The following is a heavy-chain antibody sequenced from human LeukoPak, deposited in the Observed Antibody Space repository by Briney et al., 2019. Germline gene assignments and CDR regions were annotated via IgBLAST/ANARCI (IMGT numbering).Heavy chain of an antibody. CDR1: GFTFSSYS. V-gene: IGHV3-21*01. D-gene: IGHD3-10*01. CDR3: ARDDGSGIDY. Sequence: GGSLRLSCAASGFTFSSYSMNWVRQAPRKVLEWVSSISSSSSYIYYADSVKGRFTISRDNAKNSLYLQMNSLRAEDTAVYYCARDDGSGIDYWGQGTLVTVSS. J-gene: IGHJ4*02. CDR2: ISSSSSYI.